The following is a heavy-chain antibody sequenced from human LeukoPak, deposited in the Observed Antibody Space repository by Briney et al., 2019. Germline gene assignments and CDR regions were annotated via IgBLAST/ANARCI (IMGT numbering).Heavy chain of an antibody. J-gene: IGHJ4*02. CDR1: GGSISSYY. D-gene: IGHD6-13*01. CDR2: IYYSGST. V-gene: IGHV4-59*01. Sequence: SETLSLTCTVSGGSISSYYWSWIRQPPGKGLEWIGYIYYSGSTNYNPYLKSRVTISVDTSKNQFSLKLSSVTAADTAVYYCARGIAAAGVDYWGQGTLVTVSS. CDR3: ARGIAAAGVDY.